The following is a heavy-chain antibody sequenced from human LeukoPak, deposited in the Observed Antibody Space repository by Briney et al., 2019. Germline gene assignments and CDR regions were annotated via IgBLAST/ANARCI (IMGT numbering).Heavy chain of an antibody. CDR2: IASNGANS. V-gene: IGHV3-23*01. CDR3: AKDIQLST. D-gene: IGHD5-24*01. Sequence: PGGSLRLSCAASGFNFRDAAMTWVRQAPGKGLEWVSLIASNGANSYYAESVEGRFSISRDNSKNMLSLQMNSLRVEDTARYYCAKDIQLSTWGLGTVVTVSS. CDR1: GFNFRDAA. J-gene: IGHJ3*01.